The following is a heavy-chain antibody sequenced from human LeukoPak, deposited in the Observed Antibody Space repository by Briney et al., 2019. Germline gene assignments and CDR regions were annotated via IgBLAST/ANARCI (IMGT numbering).Heavy chain of an antibody. CDR2: IYYSGST. V-gene: IGHV4-31*03. CDR1: RGSISSGGYC. D-gene: IGHD2-2*01. J-gene: IGHJ3*02. Sequence: PSQTLSLTCTVSRGSISSGGYCWSWIRQHPGKGLEWIGYIYYSGSTNYNPSLKSRVTISVDTSKNQFSLKLSSVTAADTAVYYCARVGVVVVPAAIPGGSAFDIWGQGTMVTVSS. CDR3: ARVGVVVVPAAIPGGSAFDI.